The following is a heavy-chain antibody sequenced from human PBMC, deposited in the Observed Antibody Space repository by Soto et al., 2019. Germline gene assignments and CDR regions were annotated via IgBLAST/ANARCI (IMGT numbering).Heavy chain of an antibody. CDR2: IYHSGST. CDR3: ARTTVTTGWFDP. CDR1: GGSISSYY. J-gene: IGHJ5*02. D-gene: IGHD4-17*01. Sequence: PSETLSLTCTVSGGSISSYYWSWIRQPPGKGLEWIGYIYHSGSTYYNPSLKSRVTIPVDRSKNQFSLKLSSVTAADTAVYYCARTTVTTGWFDPWGQGTLVTVSS. V-gene: IGHV4-59*12.